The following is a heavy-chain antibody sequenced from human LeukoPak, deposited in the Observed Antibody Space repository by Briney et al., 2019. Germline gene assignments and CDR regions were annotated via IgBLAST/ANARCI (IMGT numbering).Heavy chain of an antibody. V-gene: IGHV3-23*01. D-gene: IGHD2-2*01. CDR3: AKDSCSSTSCYRGVDY. J-gene: IGHJ4*02. CDR2: ISNSGGSS. Sequence: GGSLRLSCAASGFTFSSYAMSWVRQAPGKGLEWVSAISNSGGSSYYADSVKGRFTISRDNSKNTLNLQMNSLRAEDTAVYYCAKDSCSSTSCYRGVDYWGQGTLVTVSS. CDR1: GFTFSSYA.